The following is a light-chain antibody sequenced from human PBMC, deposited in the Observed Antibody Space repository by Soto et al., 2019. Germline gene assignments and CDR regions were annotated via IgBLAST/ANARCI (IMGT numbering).Light chain of an antibody. V-gene: IGKV3-20*01. CDR1: QSVSSSN. J-gene: IGKJ1*01. Sequence: DIVLTQSPRTLSLSPGERATLSCRASQSVSSSNLAWYQQKPAQAPRLLIYAASRRAPGIPERFSGSGSGTDFTLTISRLEPEDFAVYYCQQYLTSPKTFGQGTKVDIK. CDR3: QQYLTSPKT. CDR2: AAS.